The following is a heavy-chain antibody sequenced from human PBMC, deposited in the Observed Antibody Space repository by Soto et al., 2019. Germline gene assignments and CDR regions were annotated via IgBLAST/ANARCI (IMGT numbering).Heavy chain of an antibody. D-gene: IGHD3-3*01. V-gene: IGHV4-30-2*01. CDR3: ARVDYEFLGHDEFDV. CDR1: GASISNGGYS. CDR2: IFHTGDT. Sequence: QMQLQESGSGLVKPSETLSLTCAVSGASISNGGYSWNWIRQPPGKGLEWVGYIFHTGDTYYHPSPQSRVSMSVDKSKNVFSLKLTSVPAADTAVYYCARVDYEFLGHDEFDVWGQGAMVTVSS. J-gene: IGHJ3*01.